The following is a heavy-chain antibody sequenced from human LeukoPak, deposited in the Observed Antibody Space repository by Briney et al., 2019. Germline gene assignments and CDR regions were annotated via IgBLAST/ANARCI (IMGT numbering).Heavy chain of an antibody. CDR2: ISSSSSTI. J-gene: IGHJ1*01. V-gene: IGHV3-48*04. CDR3: VDLNTPL. D-gene: IGHD2-15*01. CDR1: GFTFSSYS. Sequence: PGGSLRLSCAASGFTFSSYSINWVRQAPGKGLEWVSYISSSSSTIKYADSVKGRFTISRDNAKNSLYLQMNSLRAEDTAVYYCVDLNTPLWGQGTLVTVSS.